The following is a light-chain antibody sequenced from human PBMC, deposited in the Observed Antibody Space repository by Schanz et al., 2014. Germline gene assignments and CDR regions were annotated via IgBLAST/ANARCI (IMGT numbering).Light chain of an antibody. CDR3: SSYTSSTLGV. CDR1: SSDVGGYNY. V-gene: IGLV2-14*03. CDR2: DVS. J-gene: IGLJ3*02. Sequence: QSALTQPASVSGSPGQSITLSCTGTSSDVGGYNYVSWYQHHPGKAPKLMIYDVSNRPSGVSNRFSGSKSGNTASLTISGLQAEDEADYYCSSYTSSTLGVFGGGTKLTVL.